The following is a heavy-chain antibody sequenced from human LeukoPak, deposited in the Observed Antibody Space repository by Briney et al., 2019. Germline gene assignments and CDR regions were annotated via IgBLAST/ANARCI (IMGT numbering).Heavy chain of an antibody. CDR3: AKRPVPATKYYFDY. CDR2: ISASGAAT. J-gene: IGHJ4*02. V-gene: IGHV3-23*01. D-gene: IGHD6-19*01. CDR1: GFTFSNFV. Sequence: GGSLRLSCAASGFTFSNFVMSWVRQAPGKGLQWVSSISASGAATYYADSVKGRFAISRDNSKNTLYLQMNSLRAEDTAVYYCAKRPVPATKYYFDYGGQGTLVSVSS.